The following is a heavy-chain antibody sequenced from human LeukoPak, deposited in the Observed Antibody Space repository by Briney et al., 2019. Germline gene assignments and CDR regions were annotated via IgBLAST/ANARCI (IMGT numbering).Heavy chain of an antibody. CDR2: ISYDGSNK. CDR1: GFTFSSYG. V-gene: IGHV3-30*18. Sequence: PRRCLRLSCEAPGFTFSSYGMHMVRQAPGKGLEWVAGISYDGSNKYYADSVKGRFTISRDNSKNTLYLQMNSLRHEALVVHYCAKPRGGDSWAFDIWGQGTMVTVSS. J-gene: IGHJ3*02. D-gene: IGHD2-21*02. CDR3: AKPRGGDSWAFDI.